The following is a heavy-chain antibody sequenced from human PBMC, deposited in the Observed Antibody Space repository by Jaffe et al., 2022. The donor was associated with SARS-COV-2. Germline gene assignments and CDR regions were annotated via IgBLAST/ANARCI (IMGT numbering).Heavy chain of an antibody. J-gene: IGHJ6*02. CDR2: IIPIFGTA. CDR1: GGTFSSYA. V-gene: IGHV1-69*01. D-gene: IGHD2-21*02. Sequence: QVQLVQSGAEVKKPGSSVKVSCKASGGTFSSYAISWVRQAPGQGLEWMGGIIPIFGTANYAQKFQGRVTITADESTSTAYMELSSLRSEDTAVYYCARQNCGGDCYFLNYYYYYGMDVWGQGTTVTVSS. CDR3: ARQNCGGDCYFLNYYYYYGMDV.